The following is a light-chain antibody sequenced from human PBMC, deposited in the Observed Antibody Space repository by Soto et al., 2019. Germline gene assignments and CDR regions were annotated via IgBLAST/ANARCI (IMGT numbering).Light chain of an antibody. CDR3: HKSCTMIT. Sequence: IQMTQSPSSLSAAVGDRVTITCRARQGSGNYLSWYQQKPGKAQRLLIYAASCLQSGFPSRFSGIGSGTDFTITVSSLPDEDFANYCCHKSCTMITFGQGTRLEIK. V-gene: IGKV1-39*01. CDR2: AAS. J-gene: IGKJ5*01. CDR1: QGSGNY.